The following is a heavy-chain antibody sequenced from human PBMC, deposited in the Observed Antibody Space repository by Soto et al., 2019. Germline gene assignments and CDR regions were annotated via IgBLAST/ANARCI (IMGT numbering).Heavy chain of an antibody. D-gene: IGHD6-13*01. Sequence: VGSLRLSCAASGFTFSNFDMSWVRQAPGKGLEWVSGISTSGGTTYYADSVKGRFTSSRDNSKNTLYLQMTSLRAEDAAVYHCATGTAAPAHWGQGTLVTVSS. J-gene: IGHJ1*01. CDR2: ISTSGGTT. CDR3: ATGTAAPAH. V-gene: IGHV3-23*01. CDR1: GFTFSNFD.